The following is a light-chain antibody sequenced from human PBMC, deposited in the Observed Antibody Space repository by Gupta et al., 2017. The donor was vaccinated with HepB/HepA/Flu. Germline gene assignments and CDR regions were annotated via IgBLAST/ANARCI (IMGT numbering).Light chain of an antibody. J-gene: IGKJ2*01. V-gene: IGKV2-30*01. Sequence: VVMTQSPLSLPVTLGQPASISCRSSQSLVSSDGNTYLNWFQQRPGRSPRLLIYRVSNRDSGVPDRFSGSGSGTXFTLTIXRGEAEDVGVYYCKQEKHCPTTFGXGTKLEIK. CDR2: RVS. CDR3: KQEKHCPTT. CDR1: QSLVSSDGNTY.